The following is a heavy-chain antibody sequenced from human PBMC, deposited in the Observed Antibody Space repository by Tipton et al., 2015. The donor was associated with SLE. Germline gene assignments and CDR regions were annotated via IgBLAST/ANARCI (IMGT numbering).Heavy chain of an antibody. CDR3: ASGHWKYYDYVWGSDDAFDI. D-gene: IGHD3-16*01. CDR1: GFPFSSYA. Sequence: SLRLSCAASGFPFSSYAMTWVRQAPGRGLEWVSAISGSGGSTYYADSVKGRFTISKDNSKNTLYLQMNGLRAEDTAVYYCASGHWKYYDYVWGSDDAFDIWGQGTMVTVSS. V-gene: IGHV3-23*01. J-gene: IGHJ3*02. CDR2: ISGSGGST.